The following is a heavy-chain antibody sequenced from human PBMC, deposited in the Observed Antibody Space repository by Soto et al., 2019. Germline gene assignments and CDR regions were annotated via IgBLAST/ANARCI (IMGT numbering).Heavy chain of an antibody. CDR1: GGSMTTGSYF. V-gene: IGHV4-61*01. CDR3: ARARHMYFAH. Sequence: SETLSLTCNVSGGSMTTGSYFWSWIRQPPGKGLEWIGYVFRSGSINYSPSFKSRVTISIDTSKNQFSLMLKSVTAADTAVYFCARARHMYFAHWGQVALVTVSS. J-gene: IGHJ4*02. CDR2: VFRSGSI.